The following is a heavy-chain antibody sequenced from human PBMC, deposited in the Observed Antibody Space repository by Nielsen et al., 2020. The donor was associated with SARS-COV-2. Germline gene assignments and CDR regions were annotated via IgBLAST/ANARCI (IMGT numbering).Heavy chain of an antibody. CDR2: IRSKANDYAT. CDR3: TRVNPISSSWFDAFDI. J-gene: IGHJ3*02. CDR1: GFTFSDSS. Sequence: GESLKISCAASGFTFSDSSMHWVRQASGKGLEWLGRIRSKANDYATEYPVSVKGRFTISRDDSKNTAYLQMNSLKTEDTAVFYCTRVNPISSSWFDAFDIWGQGTMVTVSS. V-gene: IGHV3-73*01. D-gene: IGHD6-13*01.